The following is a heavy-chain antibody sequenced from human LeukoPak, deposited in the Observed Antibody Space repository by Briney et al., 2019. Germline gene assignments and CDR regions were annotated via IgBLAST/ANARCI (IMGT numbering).Heavy chain of an antibody. D-gene: IGHD4-23*01. CDR2: IYPGDSDT. CDR1: GYSFTSYW. J-gene: IGHJ6*03. CDR3: ARHGADYGGRSGGSYYYYYMDV. Sequence: GESLKISCKGSGYSFTSYWIGWVRQMPGKGLEWMGIIYPGDSDTRYSPSFQGQVTISADKSISTAYLQWSSLKASDTAMYYCARHGADYGGRSGGSYYYYYMDVWGKGTTVTVSS. V-gene: IGHV5-51*01.